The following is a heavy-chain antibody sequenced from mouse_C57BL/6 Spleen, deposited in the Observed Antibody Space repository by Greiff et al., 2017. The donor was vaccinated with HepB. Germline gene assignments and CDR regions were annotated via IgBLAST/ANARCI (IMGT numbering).Heavy chain of an antibody. J-gene: IGHJ4*01. CDR1: GYSFTDYN. CDR2: INPNYGTT. D-gene: IGHD1-1*01. CDR3: ARAFITTVVATPYAMDY. Sequence: VQLQQSGPELVKPGASVKISCKASGYSFTDYNMNWVKQSNGKSLEWIGVINPNYGTTSYNQKFKGKATLTVDQSSSTAYMQLNSLTSEDSAVYYCARAFITTVVATPYAMDYWGQGTSVTVSS. V-gene: IGHV1-39*01.